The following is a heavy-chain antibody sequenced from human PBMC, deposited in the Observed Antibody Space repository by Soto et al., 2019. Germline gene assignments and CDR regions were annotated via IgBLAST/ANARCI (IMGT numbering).Heavy chain of an antibody. J-gene: IGHJ3*02. CDR2: ISSSGSIM. Sequence: PGGSLRLSCAASGFTLSSYEMNWVRQAPGKGLEWVSSISSSGSIMYYADSVKGRFTISRDNAKNSLYLQMNSLRAEDTAVYYCARDVDTAMVISVFDIWGQGTMVTVSS. CDR1: GFTLSSYE. D-gene: IGHD5-18*01. CDR3: ARDVDTAMVISVFDI. V-gene: IGHV3-48*03.